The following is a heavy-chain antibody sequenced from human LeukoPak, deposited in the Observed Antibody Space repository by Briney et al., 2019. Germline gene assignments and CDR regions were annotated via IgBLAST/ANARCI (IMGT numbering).Heavy chain of an antibody. V-gene: IGHV3-53*01. Sequence: PGGSLRLSCAASGLTVSAYYMTWVRQAPGKGLEWVSVIYSGGSGGSTYYADSVKGRFTISRDNSKNTLYLQMSSLRAEGTAVYYCASDRDSSTWSYYWGQGTLVTVSS. D-gene: IGHD6-13*01. CDR2: IYSGGSGGST. CDR1: GLTVSAYY. J-gene: IGHJ4*02. CDR3: ASDRDSSTWSYY.